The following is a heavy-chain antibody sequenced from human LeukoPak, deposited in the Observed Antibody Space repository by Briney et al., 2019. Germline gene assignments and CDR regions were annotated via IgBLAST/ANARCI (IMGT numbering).Heavy chain of an antibody. CDR2: IIPILGIA. J-gene: IGHJ4*02. CDR3: ARAYSSSWYVYFDY. D-gene: IGHD6-13*01. V-gene: IGHV1-69*04. CDR1: GGTFSSYA. Sequence: GASVKVSCKASGGTFSSYAISWVRQAPGQGLEWMGRIIPILGIANYAQKFQGRVTITADKSTSTAYMELSSLRSEDTAVYYCARAYSSSWYVYFDYWGQGTLVTVSS.